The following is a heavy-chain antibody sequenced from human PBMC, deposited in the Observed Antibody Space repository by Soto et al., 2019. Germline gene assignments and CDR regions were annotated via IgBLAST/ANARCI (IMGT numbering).Heavy chain of an antibody. CDR3: AHTVDWGDYGVDEGDWFDP. V-gene: IGHV2-5*02. J-gene: IGHJ5*02. D-gene: IGHD4-17*01. CDR2: IYWDDDK. Sequence: QITLKESGPTLVKPTQTLTLTCTFSGFSLSTSAVGVGWIRQPPGKALEWLALIYWDDDKRYSPSLKSRLTNTKDTSKIPVVLTMTSMGPVDTATYYCAHTVDWGDYGVDEGDWFDPWCQGTLVTVSS. CDR1: GFSLSTSAVG.